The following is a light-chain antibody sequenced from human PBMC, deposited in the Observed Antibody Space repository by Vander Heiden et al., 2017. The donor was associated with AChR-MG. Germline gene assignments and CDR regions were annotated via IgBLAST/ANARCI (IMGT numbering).Light chain of an antibody. CDR2: RDT. CDR3: QSQNSGAVYF. CDR1: SLPSQY. J-gene: IGLJ2*01. V-gene: IGLV3-25*03. Sequence: SHGLTQPPSVSVSPGQTAKITCSGDSLPSQYAYWYQQKPGQAPVLVIHRDTQRPSGIPDRFSGSTSGTTVTLTITGVQAEDEADYYCQSQNSGAVYFFGGGTKLTVL.